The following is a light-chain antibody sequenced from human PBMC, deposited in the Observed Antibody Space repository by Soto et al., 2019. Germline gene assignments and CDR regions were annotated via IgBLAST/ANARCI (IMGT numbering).Light chain of an antibody. J-gene: IGLJ2*01. CDR3: AAWENSLSGPV. CDR2: SDN. V-gene: IGLV1-44*01. CDR1: SSNIGSNT. Sequence: LTQPPSASGTPGQRVTISCSGRSSNIGSNTVSWYQQLPGAAPNVLIYSDNKRTPGVPDRFSGSRSGASASLAISGLQSEDEADYYCAAWENSLSGPVFGGGTKLTVL.